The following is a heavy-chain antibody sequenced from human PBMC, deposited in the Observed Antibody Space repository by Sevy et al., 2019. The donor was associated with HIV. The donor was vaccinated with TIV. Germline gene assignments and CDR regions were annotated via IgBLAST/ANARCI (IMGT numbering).Heavy chain of an antibody. Sequence: ASVKFSCKASGYTFTDYYIHWVRQAPGQGLEWMGWINPKSGGTNYAQKFHGRVTMTRDTSISTAYMELSRLRSDDTAVDYCARVVEPAGIDPYYYGVDVWGPGATVTVSS. CDR1: GYTFTDYY. V-gene: IGHV1-2*02. J-gene: IGHJ6*02. CDR2: INPKSGGT. D-gene: IGHD2-2*02. CDR3: ARVVEPAGIDPYYYGVDV.